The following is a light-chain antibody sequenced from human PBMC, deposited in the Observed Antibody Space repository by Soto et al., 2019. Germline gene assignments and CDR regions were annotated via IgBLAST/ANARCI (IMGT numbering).Light chain of an antibody. V-gene: IGKV3-20*01. CDR3: QQYGSSHRG. CDR2: GAS. Sequence: EIVLTQSPATLSLSPGERATLSCRASQSISSTNLAWYQQKPGQAPRXXIYGASNRATGIPDRFSGSGSGTDFTLTISRLEPEDFAVYYGQQYGSSHRGFGQGTKVDIK. J-gene: IGKJ1*01. CDR1: QSISSTN.